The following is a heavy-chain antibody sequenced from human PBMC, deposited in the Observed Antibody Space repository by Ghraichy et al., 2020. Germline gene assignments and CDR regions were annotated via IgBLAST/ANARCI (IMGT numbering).Heavy chain of an antibody. CDR2: IKQDGSEK. CDR3: ARSLVRSAHPWELLLFDAFDI. J-gene: IGHJ3*02. D-gene: IGHD1-26*01. Sequence: GGSLRLSCAASGFTFSSYWMSWVRQAPGKGLEWVANIKQDGSEKYYVDSVKGRFTISRDNAKNSLYLQMNSLRAEDTAVYYCARSLVRSAHPWELLLFDAFDIWGQGTMVTVSS. CDR1: GFTFSSYW. V-gene: IGHV3-7*03.